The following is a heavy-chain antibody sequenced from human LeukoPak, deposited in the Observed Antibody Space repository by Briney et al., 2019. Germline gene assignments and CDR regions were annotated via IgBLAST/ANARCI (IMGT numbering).Heavy chain of an antibody. CDR2: IYYSGST. Sequence: KSSETLSLTCTVSGGSVSSGSYFWSWIRQPPGKGLEWIGYIYYSGSTNYNPSLKSRVTISVDTSKNQFSLKLSSVTAADTAVYYCARGDCSGGSCYLFDYWGQGALVTVSS. D-gene: IGHD2-15*01. CDR3: ARGDCSGGSCYLFDY. V-gene: IGHV4-61*01. J-gene: IGHJ4*02. CDR1: GGSVSSGSYF.